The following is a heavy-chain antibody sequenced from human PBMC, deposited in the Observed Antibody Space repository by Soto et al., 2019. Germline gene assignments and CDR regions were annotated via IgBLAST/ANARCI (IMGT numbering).Heavy chain of an antibody. CDR1: GGSISSGDYY. V-gene: IGHV4-30-4*01. CDR2: IYYRRST. J-gene: IGHJ4*02. D-gene: IGHD2-15*01. CDR3: ARTLGGYFDY. Sequence: QVQLQESGPGLVKPSQTLSLTCTVSGGSISSGDYYWSWIRQPPGKGLEWIGYIYYRRSTYYNPSLKSRVTISVATFRNQFSLKLSSVTAADTAVYYCARTLGGYFDYWGQGTLVTVSS.